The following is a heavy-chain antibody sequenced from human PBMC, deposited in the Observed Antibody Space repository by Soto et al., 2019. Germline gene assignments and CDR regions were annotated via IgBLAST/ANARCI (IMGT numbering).Heavy chain of an antibody. CDR1: GFTLSNYW. J-gene: IGHJ4*02. D-gene: IGHD4-17*01. CDR3: GRGAYGDPVDF. V-gene: IGHV3-74*01. CDR2: MNPEVTTI. Sequence: GGSLRLSCAASGFTLSNYWMHWARQAPGKGLVWVSRMNPEVTTISYADSVKGRFTISRDNARDTLHLEVNSLRADDTAVYYCGRGAYGDPVDFWGQGTLVTVSS.